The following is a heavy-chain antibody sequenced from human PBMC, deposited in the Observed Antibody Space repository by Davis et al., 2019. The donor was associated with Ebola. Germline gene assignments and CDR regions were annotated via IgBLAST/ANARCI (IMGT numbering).Heavy chain of an antibody. V-gene: IGHV4-59*11. J-gene: IGHJ5*02. Sequence: PSETLSLTCTVSGGSISSHYWSWIRQPPGKGLEWIGYIYYSGSTNYNPSLKSRVTISVDTSKNQFSLKLSSVTAADTAVYYCARASYGSGSYVIDPWGQGTLVTVSS. CDR1: GGSISSHY. CDR2: IYYSGST. CDR3: ARASYGSGSYVIDP. D-gene: IGHD3-10*01.